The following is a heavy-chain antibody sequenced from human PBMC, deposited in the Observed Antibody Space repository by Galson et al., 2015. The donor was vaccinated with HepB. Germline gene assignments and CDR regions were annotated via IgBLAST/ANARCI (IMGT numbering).Heavy chain of an antibody. Sequence: SVKVSCKASGYTFTSYGISWVRQAPGQGLEWMGWISAYNGNTNYAQKLQGRVTMTTDTSTSTAYMELRSLRSDDTAVYYCARSCQSCVLDGDYGMDVWGQGTTVTVSS. CDR2: ISAYNGNT. CDR3: ARSCQSCVLDGDYGMDV. CDR1: GYTFTSYG. D-gene: IGHD1-1*01. V-gene: IGHV1-18*04. J-gene: IGHJ6*02.